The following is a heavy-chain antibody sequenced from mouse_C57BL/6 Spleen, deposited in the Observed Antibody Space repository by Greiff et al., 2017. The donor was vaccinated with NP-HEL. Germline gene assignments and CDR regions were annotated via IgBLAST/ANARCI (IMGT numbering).Heavy chain of an antibody. D-gene: IGHD1-1*01. CDR3: ARDGTTVVATSGYFDY. CDR1: GFTFSSYA. V-gene: IGHV5-4*01. Sequence: EVQGVESGGGLVKPGGSLKLSCAASGFTFSSYAMSWVRQTPEKRLEWVATISDGGSYTYYPDNVKGRFTISRDNAKNNLYLQMSHLKSEDTAMYYCARDGTTVVATSGYFDYWGQGTTLTVSS. CDR2: ISDGGSYT. J-gene: IGHJ2*01.